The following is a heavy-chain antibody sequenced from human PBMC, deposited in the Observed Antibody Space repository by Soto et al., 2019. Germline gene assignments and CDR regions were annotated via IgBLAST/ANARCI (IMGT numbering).Heavy chain of an antibody. Sequence: PGESLKISCTGVGYSFTSYCIGLVLQMPGKGLDWMGIIYPGDSDTRYSPSFQGQVTISADKSITTAYLQWSSLKASDTAMYYCARGYCTTTICDPWFDPWGQGTLVTVSS. CDR3: ARGYCTTTICDPWFDP. V-gene: IGHV5-51*01. CDR2: IYPGDSDT. J-gene: IGHJ5*02. D-gene: IGHD2-2*01. CDR1: GYSFTSYC.